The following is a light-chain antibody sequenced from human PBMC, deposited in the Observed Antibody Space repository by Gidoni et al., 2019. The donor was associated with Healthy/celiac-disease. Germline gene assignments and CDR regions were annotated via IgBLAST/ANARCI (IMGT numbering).Light chain of an antibody. CDR1: SGHSSYA. Sequence: QLVLTQSPPASASLGASATLTCTLSSGHSSYAIAWHQQQPEKGPRYLMKLNSDGSHSKGDGIPDRFSGSSSGAERYLTISSLQSEDEADYYCQTWGTGIQDVVFGGGTKLTVL. CDR2: LNSDGSH. J-gene: IGLJ2*01. CDR3: QTWGTGIQDVV. V-gene: IGLV4-69*01.